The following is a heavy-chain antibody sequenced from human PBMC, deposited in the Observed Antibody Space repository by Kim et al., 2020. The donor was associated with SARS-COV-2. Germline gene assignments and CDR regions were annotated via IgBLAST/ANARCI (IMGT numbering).Heavy chain of an antibody. CDR3: AKDGPSSSGWWGKYFDY. V-gene: IGHV3-23*03. D-gene: IGHD6-19*01. CDR2: IYNGASST. J-gene: IGHJ4*02. Sequence: GGSLRLSCVVSGFTFSRSAMSWVRQAPGRGLEWVSVIYNGASSTYYADSVKGRFTISRDNSKNTLYLQMNNLRAEDRAVYYCAKDGPSSSGWWGKYFDYWGQGTLVTVSS. CDR1: GFTFSRSA.